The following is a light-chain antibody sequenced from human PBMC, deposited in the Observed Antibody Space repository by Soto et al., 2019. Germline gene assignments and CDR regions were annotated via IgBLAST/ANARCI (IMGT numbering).Light chain of an antibody. CDR1: QSVSSN. V-gene: IGKV3-15*01. CDR2: SAS. J-gene: IGKJ1*01. CDR3: QPYNNWPRT. Sequence: EIVMTQSPGTLSVSPGERATLSCRASQSVSSNLAWYQQKPGQAPRLLIYSASTRATGIPARFSGSGSGTEFTLTISSLQSEDFAVYYCQPYNNWPRTFGQGTKVEIK.